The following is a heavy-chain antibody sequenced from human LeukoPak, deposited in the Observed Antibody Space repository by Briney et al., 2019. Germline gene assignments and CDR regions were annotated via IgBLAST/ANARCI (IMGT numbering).Heavy chain of an antibody. J-gene: IGHJ4*02. V-gene: IGHV3-21*01. D-gene: IGHD6-6*01. CDR2: ISRGGTNI. Sequence: GGSLRLSCAASGFSFDRYSMYWVRQAPGKGLEWVASISRGGTNIYYADSVKGRFVISRDDSNNSLILQMNSLTAEDSAVYYCAKDYYSSFGGDYFDYWAREPWSPSPQ. CDR3: AKDYYSSFGGDYFDY. CDR1: GFSFDRYS.